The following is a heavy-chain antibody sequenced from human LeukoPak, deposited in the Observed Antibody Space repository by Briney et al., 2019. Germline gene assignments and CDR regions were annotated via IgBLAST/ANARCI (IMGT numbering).Heavy chain of an antibody. D-gene: IGHD2-8*02. CDR1: GYTFTNYW. Sequence: GESLKISCKASGYTFTNYWIGWVRHTPGKGLEWMGLIHPGDSDTRYRTSFQGQVTMSVDESTSTAYLHWTSLKASDTAIYYCARHAGYCTGGKCYPFYYFDYWGQGTLVTVSS. CDR2: IHPGDSDT. J-gene: IGHJ4*02. CDR3: ARHAGYCTGGKCYPFYYFDY. V-gene: IGHV5-51*01.